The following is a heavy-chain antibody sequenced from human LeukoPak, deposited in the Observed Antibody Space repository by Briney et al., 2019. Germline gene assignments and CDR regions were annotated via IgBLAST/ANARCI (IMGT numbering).Heavy chain of an antibody. J-gene: IGHJ4*02. CDR3: GGSGSYYNPTTN. CDR1: GYTFTSYY. V-gene: IGHV1-2*02. CDR2: INPNSGGT. Sequence: ASVKVSCKASGYTFTSYYMHWVRQAPGQGLEWMGWINPNSGGTNYAQKFQGRVTMTRDTSISTAYMELSRLRSDDTAVYYCGGSGSYYNPTTNWGQGTLVTVSS. D-gene: IGHD3-10*01.